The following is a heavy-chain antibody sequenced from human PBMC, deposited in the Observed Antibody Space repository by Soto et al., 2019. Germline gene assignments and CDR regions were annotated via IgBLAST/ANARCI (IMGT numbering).Heavy chain of an antibody. J-gene: IGHJ3*02. CDR2: IYWDDDK. D-gene: IGHD6-6*01. Sequence: QITLQESGPALVRPTETLMLTCTYSGFSLTTSGVGVGWVRQPPGKPLEWLAVIYWDDDKRYAPSLRGRLTITKDTSKNQVVLGMTHMLPMDTGTYYCARRLEQSGSSWDSGAFDIWGQGTVVAVS. V-gene: IGHV2-5*05. CDR1: GFSLTTSGVG. CDR3: ARRLEQSGSSWDSGAFDI.